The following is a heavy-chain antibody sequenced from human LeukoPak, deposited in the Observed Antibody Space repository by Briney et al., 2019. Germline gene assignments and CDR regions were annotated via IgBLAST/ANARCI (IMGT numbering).Heavy chain of an antibody. CDR3: ARQSSTSCYIDY. CDR2: IYYSGST. Sequence: PSETLSLTXTVSGGSISSSSYYWGWIRQPPGKGLEWIGSIYYSGSTFYNPSLKSRVTISVDTSKNQFSLKLSSVTTADTAVYFCARQSSTSCYIDYWGQGTLVAVSS. D-gene: IGHD2-2*02. J-gene: IGHJ4*02. V-gene: IGHV4-39*01. CDR1: GGSISSSSYY.